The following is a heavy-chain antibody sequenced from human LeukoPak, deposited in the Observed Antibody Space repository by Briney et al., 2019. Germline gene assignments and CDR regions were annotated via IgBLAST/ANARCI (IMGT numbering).Heavy chain of an antibody. Sequence: SETLSLTCTVSGGSISSYYWSWIRQPPGKGLEWIRYIYYSGSTNYNPSLKSRVTISVDTSKNQFSLKLSSVTAADTAVYYCARLAAAGTRWFDPWGQGTLVTVSS. CDR2: IYYSGST. CDR1: GGSISSYY. V-gene: IGHV4-59*01. CDR3: ARLAAAGTRWFDP. D-gene: IGHD6-13*01. J-gene: IGHJ5*02.